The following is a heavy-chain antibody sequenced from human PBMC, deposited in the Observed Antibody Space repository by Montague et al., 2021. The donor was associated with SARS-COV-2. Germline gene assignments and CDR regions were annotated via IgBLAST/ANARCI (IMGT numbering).Heavy chain of an antibody. J-gene: IGHJ4*02. CDR1: GASITTYY. D-gene: IGHD1/OR15-1a*01. V-gene: IGHV4-59*13. CDR3: AGGQQMNYFDF. CDR2: IYYNEKT. Sequence: SETLSLTCTVSGASITTYYWSWIRQPPGQGLEWIGHIYYNEKTNYNPSLKSRVTISMDTPKNHFSLKVTSVTAADTALYFCAGGQQMNYFDFWGQANLVTVSS.